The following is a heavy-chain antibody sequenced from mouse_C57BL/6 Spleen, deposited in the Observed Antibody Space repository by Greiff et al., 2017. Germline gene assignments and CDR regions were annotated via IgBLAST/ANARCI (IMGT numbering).Heavy chain of an antibody. CDR3: TRRGGYYFDY. Sequence: QVQLQQSGAELVRPGASVTLSCKASGYTFTDYEMHWVKQTPVHGLEWIGAIDPETGGTAYNQKFKGKAILTADKSSSTAYMELRSLTSEDSAVDYGTRRGGYYFDYWGQGTTLTVSS. V-gene: IGHV1-15*01. CDR2: IDPETGGT. J-gene: IGHJ2*01. CDR1: GYTFTDYE.